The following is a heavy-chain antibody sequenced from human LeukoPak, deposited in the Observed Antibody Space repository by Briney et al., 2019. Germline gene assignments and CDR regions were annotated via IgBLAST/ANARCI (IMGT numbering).Heavy chain of an antibody. J-gene: IGHJ4*02. CDR3: ARRYCSSTSCYTGFDY. CDR2: ISSSSSYI. Sequence: PGGSLRLSCAASGFTFSSYSMNWVRQAPGKGLEWVSSISSSSSYIYYADSVKGRFTISRDNAKNSLYLQMNSLRAKDTAVYYCARRYCSSTSCYTGFDYWGQGTLVTVSS. D-gene: IGHD2-2*02. CDR1: GFTFSSYS. V-gene: IGHV3-21*01.